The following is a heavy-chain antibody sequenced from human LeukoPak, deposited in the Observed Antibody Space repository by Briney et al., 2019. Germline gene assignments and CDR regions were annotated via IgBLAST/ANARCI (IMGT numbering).Heavy chain of an antibody. CDR3: ARRSRAYWFDP. CDR1: GFTFSSYG. Sequence: PGGSLRLSRAASGFTFSSYGMHWVRQAPGKGLEWVVVIWYDGSNKYYADSVKGRFTISRDNSKNTLYLQMNSLRAEDTAVYYCARRSRAYWFDPWGQGTLVTVSS. CDR2: IWYDGSNK. V-gene: IGHV3-33*01. J-gene: IGHJ5*02.